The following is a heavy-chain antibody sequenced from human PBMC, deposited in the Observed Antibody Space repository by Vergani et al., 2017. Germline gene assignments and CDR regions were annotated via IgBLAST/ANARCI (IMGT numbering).Heavy chain of an antibody. CDR1: GFTFSSYA. D-gene: IGHD5-24*01. V-gene: IGHV3-30-3*01. J-gene: IGHJ4*02. CDR3: GRGCDNYN. CDR2: ISYDGSNK. Sequence: QVQLVESGGGVVQPGRSLRLSCAASGFTFSSYAMHWVRQAPGKGLEWVAVISYDGSNKYYADSVKGRFTISRDNSKNTLYLQMNSLRVEDTAVYYCGRGCDNYNWGQGTLVTVSS.